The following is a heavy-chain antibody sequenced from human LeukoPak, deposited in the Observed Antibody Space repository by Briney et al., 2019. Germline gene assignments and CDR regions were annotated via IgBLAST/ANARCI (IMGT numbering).Heavy chain of an antibody. Sequence: ASVKVSCKASGYTFTGYYMHWVRQAPGQGLEWMGWLNPNSGGTNSAQKFQGRVTMTRDTSISTAYMELSRLKSDDTAVYYCAKQDIRSSGWYDWGQGTLVTVSS. J-gene: IGHJ4*02. V-gene: IGHV1-2*02. D-gene: IGHD6-13*01. CDR3: AKQDIRSSGWYD. CDR1: GYTFTGYY. CDR2: LNPNSGGT.